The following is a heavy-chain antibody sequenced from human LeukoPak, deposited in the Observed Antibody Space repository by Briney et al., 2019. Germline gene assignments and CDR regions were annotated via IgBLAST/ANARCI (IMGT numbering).Heavy chain of an antibody. CDR2: INHSGST. Sequence: PETLSLTCAVYGGSFSGYYWSWIRQPPGKGLEWIGEINHSGSTNYNPSLKSRVTISVDTSKNQFSLKLSSVTAADTAVYYCARGGNFWSGYYRWDYYYYYMDVWGKGTTVTVSS. J-gene: IGHJ6*03. CDR3: ARGGNFWSGYYRWDYYYYYMDV. V-gene: IGHV4-34*01. D-gene: IGHD3-3*01. CDR1: GGSFSGYY.